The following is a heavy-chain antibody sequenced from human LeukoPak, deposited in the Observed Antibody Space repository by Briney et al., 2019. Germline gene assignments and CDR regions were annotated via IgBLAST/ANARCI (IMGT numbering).Heavy chain of an antibody. V-gene: IGHV3-13*04. Sequence: GGSLRLSCAASGFTFSSYDMHWVRQAPGKGLEWVSAIGTAGDTYYPGSVKGGFTISRESAKNSLYLQMNSLRAGDTAVYYSARGGSDYGGNLYYFDYWGQGTLVTVSS. J-gene: IGHJ4*02. D-gene: IGHD4-23*01. CDR2: IGTAGDT. CDR1: GFTFSSYD. CDR3: ARGGSDYGGNLYYFDY.